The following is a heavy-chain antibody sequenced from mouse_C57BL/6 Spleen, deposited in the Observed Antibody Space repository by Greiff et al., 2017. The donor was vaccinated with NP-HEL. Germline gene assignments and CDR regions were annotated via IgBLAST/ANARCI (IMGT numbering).Heavy chain of an antibody. CDR2: IDPSDSET. Sequence: VQLQQSGAELVRPGSSVKLSCKASGYTFTSYWMHWVKQRPIQGLEWIGNIDPSDSETHYNQKFKDKAPLTVDKSSSTAYMQLSSLTSEDSAVCYCARGAYYYGSSNSEYYFDYWGQGTTLTVSS. CDR1: GYTFTSYW. D-gene: IGHD1-1*01. V-gene: IGHV1-52*01. J-gene: IGHJ2*01. CDR3: ARGAYYYGSSNSEYYFDY.